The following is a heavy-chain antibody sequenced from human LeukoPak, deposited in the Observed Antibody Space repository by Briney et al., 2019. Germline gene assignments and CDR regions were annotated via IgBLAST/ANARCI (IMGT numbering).Heavy chain of an antibody. V-gene: IGHV3-66*01. CDR1: GFTVSSNY. CDR2: IYSGGST. CDR3: GTTVTTGVADY. Sequence: GGSLRLSCAASGFTVSSNYMSWVRQAPGKGLEWVSAIYSGGSTYYADSVKGRFTISRDNSKNTLYLQMNSLRAEDTAVYYCGTTVTTGVADYWGQGTLVTVSS. J-gene: IGHJ4*02. D-gene: IGHD4-17*01.